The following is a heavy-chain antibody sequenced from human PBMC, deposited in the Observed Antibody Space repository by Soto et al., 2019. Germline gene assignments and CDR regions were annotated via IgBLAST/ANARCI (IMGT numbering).Heavy chain of an antibody. J-gene: IGHJ5*02. Sequence: QVQLVQSGAEVKKPGSSVKVSCKASGGTFSTYTITWVRQAPGQGLEWMGRIIPIIGIINYAQKFQGIVTISADKFAGTAYMELNGLRSDDTAVYYCAGAPDSHYTDSHASSYPWGQGTLVTVSS. V-gene: IGHV1-69*02. D-gene: IGHD4-4*01. CDR2: IIPIIGII. CDR1: GGTFSTYT. CDR3: AGAPDSHYTDSHASSYP.